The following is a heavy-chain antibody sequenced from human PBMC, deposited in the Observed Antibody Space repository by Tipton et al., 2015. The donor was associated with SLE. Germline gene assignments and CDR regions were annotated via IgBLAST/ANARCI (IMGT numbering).Heavy chain of an antibody. CDR2: IIPIFATA. V-gene: IGHV1-69*05. Sequence: QSGAEVKKPGSSLKVSCKASGGTFSTYAISWVRQAPGQGLEWMGGIIPIFATANYAQNFQGRLTITTDESTSTAYMELSSLRSEDAAVYYGAKDGGVWGRNNWFDPWGQGTLVTVSS. J-gene: IGHJ5*02. CDR1: GGTFSTYA. CDR3: AKDGGVWGRNNWFDP. D-gene: IGHD3-16*01.